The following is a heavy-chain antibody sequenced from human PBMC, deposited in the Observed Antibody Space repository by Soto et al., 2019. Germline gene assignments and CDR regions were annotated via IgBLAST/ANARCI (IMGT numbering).Heavy chain of an antibody. CDR2: IYYSGST. CDR3: ARARYDSSGYYPDFYYYYGMDV. V-gene: IGHV4-30-4*02. CDR1: GGSISSGDYY. Sequence: SETLSLTCTVSGGSISSGDYYWSWIRQPPGKGLEWIGYIYYSGSTYYNPSLKRRVTISVDTSNNQFFLGLSSVTAADTAVYYCARARYDSSGYYPDFYYYYGMDVWGQGTTVTVSS. D-gene: IGHD3-22*01. J-gene: IGHJ6*02.